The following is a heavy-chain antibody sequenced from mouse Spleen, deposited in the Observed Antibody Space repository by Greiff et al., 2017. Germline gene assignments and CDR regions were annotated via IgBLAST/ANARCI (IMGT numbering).Heavy chain of an antibody. CDR1: GFTFSSYG. CDR2: ISGGGSYT. D-gene: IGHD4-1*01. V-gene: IGHV5-9-2*01. Sequence: EVKVVESGGGLVKPGGSLKLSCAASGFTFSSYGMSWVRQTPEKRLEWVATISGGGSYTYYPDSVKGRFTISRDNAKNNLYLQMSSLRSEDTALYYCARWELTGNPPFAYWGQGTLVTVSA. J-gene: IGHJ3*01. CDR3: ARWELTGNPPFAY.